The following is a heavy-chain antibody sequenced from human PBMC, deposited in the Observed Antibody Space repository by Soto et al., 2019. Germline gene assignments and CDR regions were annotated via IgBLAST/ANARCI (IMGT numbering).Heavy chain of an antibody. CDR2: INAGNGNT. CDR1: GYSFTPYA. Sequence: QVQLVQSGAEVKKTGASVKVSCKASGYSFTPYAMHWVRQAPGQRLEWMGWINAGNGNTKYSQKFQGRVTLTRDISATTAYMELSSLRSEDTAVYYCARRGTSVFHQDWFDPWGRGTLVTVSS. J-gene: IGHJ5*02. V-gene: IGHV1-3*01. D-gene: IGHD3-16*01. CDR3: ARRGTSVFHQDWFDP.